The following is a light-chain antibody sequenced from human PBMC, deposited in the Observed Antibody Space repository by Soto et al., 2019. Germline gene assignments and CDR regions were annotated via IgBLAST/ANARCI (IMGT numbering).Light chain of an antibody. V-gene: IGKV4-1*01. J-gene: IGKJ2*01. CDR2: WAS. Sequence: DIVMTQSPDSLAVSLGERATINCKSSQSVLYSANNKNYLAWYQQKPGQPPKLLIYWASIRESGVPDRFSGSGSGTDFKLTISSLQAEEVAVYYCQQYYSTPHTFGQGTKLEIK. CDR3: QQYYSTPHT. CDR1: QSVLYSANNKNY.